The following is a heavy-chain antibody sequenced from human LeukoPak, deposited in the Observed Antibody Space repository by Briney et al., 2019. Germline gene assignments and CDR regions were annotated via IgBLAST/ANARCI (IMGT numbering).Heavy chain of an antibody. J-gene: IGHJ2*01. V-gene: IGHV4-4*07. CDR3: ARGRSGYYTASVMVLGYFDL. D-gene: IGHD3-3*01. Sequence: PSETLSLTCTVSGGSIGSYYWSWIRQPAGKGLEWIGRIYTSGSTNYNPSLKSRVTMSVDTSKNQFSLELSSVTAADTAVYYCARGRSGYYTASVMVLGYFDLWGRGTLVTVSS. CDR1: GGSIGSYY. CDR2: IYTSGST.